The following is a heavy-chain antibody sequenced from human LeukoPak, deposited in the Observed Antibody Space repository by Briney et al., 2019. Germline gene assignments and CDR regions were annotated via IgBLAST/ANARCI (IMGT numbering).Heavy chain of an antibody. V-gene: IGHV4-34*01. CDR3: ARGGLWFGELLGDY. Sequence: SETLSLTCAVYGGSFSGYYWSWIRQPPGKGLEWIGEINHSGSTNYNPSLKSRVTISVDTSKNQFSLKLSSVTAADTAVYYCARGGLWFGELLGDYWGQGTLVTVSS. J-gene: IGHJ4*02. CDR1: GGSFSGYY. D-gene: IGHD3-10*01. CDR2: INHSGST.